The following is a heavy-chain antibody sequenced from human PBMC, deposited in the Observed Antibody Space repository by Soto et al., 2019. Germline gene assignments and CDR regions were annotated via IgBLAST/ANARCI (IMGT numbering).Heavy chain of an antibody. Sequence: VASVKVSCKASGGTFSSYAISWVRQAPGQGLEWMGGIIPIFGTANYAQKFQGRVTITADESTSTAYMELSSLRSEDTAVYYCARAKGIAAAGTSDIYGMDVWGQGTTVTVS. J-gene: IGHJ6*02. CDR2: IIPIFGTA. V-gene: IGHV1-69*13. CDR1: GGTFSSYA. D-gene: IGHD6-13*01. CDR3: ARAKGIAAAGTSDIYGMDV.